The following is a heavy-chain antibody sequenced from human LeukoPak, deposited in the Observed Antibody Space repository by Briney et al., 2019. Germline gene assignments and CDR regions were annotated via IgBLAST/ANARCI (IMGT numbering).Heavy chain of an antibody. CDR3: ARHAHDFWSGYLSFFDY. CDR1: GFTFSIYA. D-gene: IGHD3-3*01. Sequence: GGSLRLSCAASGFTFSIYAMYWVRQAPGKGLEWVSGISSSSSTIYYADSVKGRFTISRDNAKNSLYLQMNSLRAEDTAVYYCARHAHDFWSGYLSFFDYWGQGTLVTVSS. J-gene: IGHJ4*02. V-gene: IGHV3-48*04. CDR2: ISSSSSTI.